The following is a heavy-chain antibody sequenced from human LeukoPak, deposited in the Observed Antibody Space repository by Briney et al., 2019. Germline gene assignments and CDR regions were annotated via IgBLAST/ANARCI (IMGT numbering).Heavy chain of an antibody. V-gene: IGHV3-21*01. J-gene: IGHJ3*02. CDR3: ARGPTRAFDI. CDR1: GFTFSNSA. Sequence: GGSLRLSCAASGFTFSNSAMSGFRQPPGKGREWVSSISSSSSYIYYADSVKGRFTISRDNAKNSLYLQMNSLRAEDTAVYYCARGPTRAFDIWGQGTMVTVSS. CDR2: ISSSSSYI. D-gene: IGHD2-2*01.